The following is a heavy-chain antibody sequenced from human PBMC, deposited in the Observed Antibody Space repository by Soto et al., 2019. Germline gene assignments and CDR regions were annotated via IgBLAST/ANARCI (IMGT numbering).Heavy chain of an antibody. J-gene: IGHJ4*02. D-gene: IGHD4-17*01. Sequence: EVQLVESGGGLVKPGGSLRLSCAASGFTFSSYSMNWVRQAPGKGLEWVSSISSSSSYIYYADSVKGRFTISRDNAKNSLYLQMNSLRAEDTAVYYCARDRTTVTSFSFDYWGQGTLVTVSS. CDR2: ISSSSSYI. V-gene: IGHV3-21*01. CDR3: ARDRTTVTSFSFDY. CDR1: GFTFSSYS.